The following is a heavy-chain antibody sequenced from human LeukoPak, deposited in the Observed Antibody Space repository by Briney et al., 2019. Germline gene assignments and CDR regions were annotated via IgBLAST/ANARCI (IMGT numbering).Heavy chain of an antibody. CDR3: ARGDYYDGGGRNWFDP. V-gene: IGHV4-59*01. D-gene: IGHD3-16*01. CDR1: GGSISSYY. J-gene: IGHJ5*02. Sequence: SETLSLTCTVSGGSISSYYWSWVRQPPGKGLEWIGYIYYTGTTNYNPSLKSRVTISVDTSKNQFSLKVRSVTAADTAVYYCARGDYYDGGGRNWFDPWGQGTLVTVSS. CDR2: IYYTGTT.